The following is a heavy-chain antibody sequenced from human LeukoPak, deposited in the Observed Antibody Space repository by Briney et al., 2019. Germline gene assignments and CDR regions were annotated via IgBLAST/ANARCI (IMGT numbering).Heavy chain of an antibody. D-gene: IGHD2-21*01. CDR3: ARGLFGEGVLYYFDY. CDR1: GGTFSSYA. V-gene: IGHV1-69*05. Sequence: ASVKVSCKASGGTFSSYAISWVRQAPGQGLEWMGGIIPIFGTANYAQKFQGRVTITTDESTSTAYMELSSLRSEDTAVYYCARGLFGEGVLYYFDYWGQGTLVTVSS. CDR2: IIPIFGTA. J-gene: IGHJ4*02.